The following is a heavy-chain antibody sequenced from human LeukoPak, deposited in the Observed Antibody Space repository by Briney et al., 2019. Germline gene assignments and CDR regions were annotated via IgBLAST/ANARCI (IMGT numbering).Heavy chain of an antibody. V-gene: IGHV4-31*02. CDR2: IYYSGST. D-gene: IGHD4-17*01. CDR3: AREAIYGDYTVVDY. Sequence: IRQPXGXXXEXIGYIYYSGSTYYNPSLKSRVTISVDTSKNQFSLKLSSVTAADTAVYYCAREAIYGDYTVVDYWGQGTLVTVSS. J-gene: IGHJ4*02.